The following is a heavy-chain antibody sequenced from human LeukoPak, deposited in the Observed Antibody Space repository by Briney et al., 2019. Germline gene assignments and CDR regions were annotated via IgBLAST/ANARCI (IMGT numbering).Heavy chain of an antibody. V-gene: IGHV4-30-2*01. CDR1: GGSISSGGYS. J-gene: IGHJ4*02. CDR2: IYHSGST. D-gene: IGHD3-22*01. CDR3: AGGSSGYFDY. Sequence: PSETLSLTCAVSGGSISSGGYSWSWIRQPPGKGLEWIGYIYHSGSTYYNPSLKSRVTISVDRSKNQFSLKLSSVTAADTAVYYCAGGSSGYFDYWGQGTLVTVSS.